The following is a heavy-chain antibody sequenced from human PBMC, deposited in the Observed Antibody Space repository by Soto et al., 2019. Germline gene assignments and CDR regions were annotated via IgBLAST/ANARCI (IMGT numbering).Heavy chain of an antibody. CDR3: ERRLPVAGIDANDN. V-gene: IGHV4-39*01. J-gene: IGHJ4*02. CDR1: GGSISSSSYY. CDR2: IYYSGST. Sequence: SETLSLTCTVSGGSISSSSYYWGWIRQPPGKGLEWIGSIYYSGSTYYNPSLKSRVTISVDTSKNQFSLKLSSVTAADTAVYYSERRLPVAGIDANDNWGQGTLVTVAS. D-gene: IGHD6-19*01.